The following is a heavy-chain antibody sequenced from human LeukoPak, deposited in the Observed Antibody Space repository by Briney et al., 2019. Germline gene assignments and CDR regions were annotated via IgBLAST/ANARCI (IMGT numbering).Heavy chain of an antibody. D-gene: IGHD3-10*01. V-gene: IGHV4-4*02. Sequence: SETLSLTCAVSGGSISSSNWWSWVRQPPGKGLEWIGEIYHSGSTNYNPSLKSRVTISVDTSKNQFSLKLSSVTAADTAVYYCARGRRGITMVRGVTTTRNWFDPWGQGTLVTVSS. CDR1: GGSISSSNW. CDR3: ARGRRGITMVRGVTTTRNWFDP. CDR2: IYHSGST. J-gene: IGHJ5*02.